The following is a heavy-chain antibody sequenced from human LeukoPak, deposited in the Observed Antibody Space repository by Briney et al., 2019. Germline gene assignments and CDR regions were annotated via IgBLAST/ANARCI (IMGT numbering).Heavy chain of an antibody. Sequence: ASVKVSCKASGYTFTSYYMHWVRQAPGQGLEWMGIINPSGGSTSYAQKFQGRVTMTRDTSISTAYMELSRLRSDDTAVYYCARDLKILRFLEWLPNPENWFDPWGQGTLVTVSS. CDR2: INPSGGST. J-gene: IGHJ5*02. V-gene: IGHV1-46*01. CDR3: ARDLKILRFLEWLPNPENWFDP. D-gene: IGHD3-3*01. CDR1: GYTFTSYY.